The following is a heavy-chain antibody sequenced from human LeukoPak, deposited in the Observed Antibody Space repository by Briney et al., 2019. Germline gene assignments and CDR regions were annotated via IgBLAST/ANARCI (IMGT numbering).Heavy chain of an antibody. Sequence: GGSLRLSCAASGFTFSSHSMNWVRQAPGKGLEWVSYISSSSSTIYYADSVKGRFTISRDNAKNSLYLQMNSLRAEDTAVYYCARGAYYYEDWGQGTLVSVSS. J-gene: IGHJ4*02. CDR2: ISSSSSTI. CDR1: GFTFSSHS. D-gene: IGHD3-22*01. CDR3: ARGAYYYED. V-gene: IGHV3-48*01.